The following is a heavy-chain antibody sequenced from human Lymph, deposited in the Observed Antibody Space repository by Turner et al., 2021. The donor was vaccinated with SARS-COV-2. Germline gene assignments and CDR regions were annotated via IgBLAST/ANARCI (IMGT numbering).Heavy chain of an antibody. V-gene: IGHV3-7*01. D-gene: IGHD3-16*01. Sequence: EVQLVESGGGLVQPGGSLRLSCAASGFTFSYYWMSWVRQAPGKGVEWVANIKQDGSEKYYLDPVKGRFTNSRDNAKNSLFLQMNRLRAEDTAVYYCAGMGGSSWYFDYWGQGTLVTVS. CDR1: GFTFSYYW. CDR3: AGMGGSSWYFDY. J-gene: IGHJ4*02. CDR2: IKQDGSEK.